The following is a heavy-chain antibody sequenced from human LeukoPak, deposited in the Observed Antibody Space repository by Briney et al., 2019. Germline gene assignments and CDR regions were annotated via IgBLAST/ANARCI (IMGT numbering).Heavy chain of an antibody. CDR1: GGTFSSYA. CDR3: ASEVSYCSGGSCDYYYYYGMDV. J-gene: IGHJ6*02. D-gene: IGHD2-15*01. CDR2: IIPIFGTA. V-gene: IGHV1-69*13. Sequence: GASVKVSCKASGGTFSSYAISWVRQAPGQGLEWMGGIIPIFGTANYAQKFQGRVTITADESTSTAYMELSSLRSEDTAVYYRASEVSYCSGGSCDYYYYYGMDVWGQGTTVTVSS.